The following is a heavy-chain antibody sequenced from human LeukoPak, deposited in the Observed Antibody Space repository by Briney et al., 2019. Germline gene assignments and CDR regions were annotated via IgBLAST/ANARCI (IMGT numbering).Heavy chain of an antibody. CDR1: GFTFSSSA. V-gene: IGHV3-23*01. J-gene: IGHJ4*02. D-gene: IGHD3-22*01. CDR2: ISGSGSNT. Sequence: TGGSLRPSWTASGFTFSSSAMTWVRQAPGKGLEWVSGISGSGSNTYYADSVKGRFTISRDNSKNTLYLQMNSLRAEDTAAYYCAKGTYDSRGHFDYWGQGTLVSVSS. CDR3: AKGTYDSRGHFDY.